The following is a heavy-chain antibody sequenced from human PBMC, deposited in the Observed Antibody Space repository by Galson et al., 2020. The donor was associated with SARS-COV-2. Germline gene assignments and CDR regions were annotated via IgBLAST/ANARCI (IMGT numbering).Heavy chain of an antibody. CDR1: GFSFSQSW. CDR3: GRLSGG. V-gene: IGHV3-74*01. J-gene: IGHJ4*02. CDR2: INSDGTTT. Sequence: GESLKISCTASGFSFSQSWMDWVRQAPGKGLMWVSGINSDGTTTRYVDSVKGRFTISRDNAKNTLYLEMSSLRAEDTAVYYCGRLSGGWGQGTLVTVSS.